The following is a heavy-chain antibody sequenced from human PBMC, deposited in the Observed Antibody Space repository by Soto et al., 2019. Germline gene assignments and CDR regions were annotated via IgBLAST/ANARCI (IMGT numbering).Heavy chain of an antibody. CDR3: RAYDFWSGFLDV. D-gene: IGHD3-3*01. Sequence: SETLSLTCTVSGGSISSSNYYWGWIRQPPGKGLEWIGSIYYSGSTYYNPSLKSRVTISVDTSKNLFSLKLSSVTAVDTAVYYCRAYDFWSGFLDVWGQGTTVTVSS. J-gene: IGHJ6*02. CDR1: GGSISSSNYY. V-gene: IGHV4-39*01. CDR2: IYYSGST.